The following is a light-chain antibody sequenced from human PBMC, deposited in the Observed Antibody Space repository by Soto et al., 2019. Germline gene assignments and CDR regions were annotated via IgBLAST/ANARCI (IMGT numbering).Light chain of an antibody. CDR1: QSVSSD. CDR3: QQYNKWAPWT. CDR2: GAS. Sequence: EIVMTQSPATLSVSPGESATLSCRASQSVSSDLVWYQQKPGQAPRLLIYGASTRATGIPARFSGSGSGTDFTLTISSLQSEDFAVYYCQQYNKWAPWTFGHGTKVEIK. V-gene: IGKV3-15*01. J-gene: IGKJ1*01.